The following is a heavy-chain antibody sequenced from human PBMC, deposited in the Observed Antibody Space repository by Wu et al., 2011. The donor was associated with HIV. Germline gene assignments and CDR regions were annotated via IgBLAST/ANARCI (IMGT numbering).Heavy chain of an antibody. V-gene: IGHV1-46*01. D-gene: IGHD6-13*01. CDR3: ARPSMAAVVDAFAI. Sequence: QVRLVQSGAEVRKPGASVKVSCKASGYSFTGSFIHWVRQAPGQGLEWIGIINPSGGNPSYTQEFRGRVTMTSDTSTSTVYMELSSLKSDDTAVYYCARPSMAAVVDAFAIWGQGTMVTSLQ. CDR1: GYSFTGSF. J-gene: IGHJ3*02. CDR2: INPSGGNP.